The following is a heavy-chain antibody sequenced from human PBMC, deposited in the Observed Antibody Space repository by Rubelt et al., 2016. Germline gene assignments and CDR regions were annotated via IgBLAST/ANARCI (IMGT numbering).Heavy chain of an antibody. V-gene: IGHV4-38-2*02. J-gene: IGHJ6*02. CDR1: GYSISSGYY. Sequence: QVQLQESGPGLVKPSETLSLTCTVSGYSISSGYYWGWIRQPPGKGLEWIGSIYHSGSTYYNPSLKSRVTISVDTSKNQFSLELGSVTAADTAVYYCARQDVWGQGTTVTVSS. CDR2: IYHSGST. CDR3: ARQDV.